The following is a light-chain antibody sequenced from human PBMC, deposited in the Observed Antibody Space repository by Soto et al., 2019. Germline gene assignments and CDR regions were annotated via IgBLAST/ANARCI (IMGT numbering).Light chain of an antibody. V-gene: IGKV1-27*01. CDR2: AAS. CDR1: QAIRNY. Sequence: DIQMTQSPSSLSASVGDRVTITCRASQAIRNYLAWHQQEPGKVPKLLIYAASTLQLGVPSRFSGSASGTDFTLTISSLQPEDVATYYCQQYFSAPDTFGQGTNVEIK. J-gene: IGKJ1*01. CDR3: QQYFSAPDT.